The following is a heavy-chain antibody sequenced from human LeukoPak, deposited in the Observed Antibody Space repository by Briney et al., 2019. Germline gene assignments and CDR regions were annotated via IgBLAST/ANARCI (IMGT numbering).Heavy chain of an antibody. J-gene: IGHJ5*02. CDR1: GYTYTNYH. V-gene: IGHV1-46*01. CDR3: ATDHSMANTAWWFDP. Sequence: AASVKVSCKASGYTYTNYHVHWVRQAPGQGLEWMGVINPSGTGTSYAQKFQGRITMSRDTSTSTVYMELSSLRSEDTAFYYCATDHSMANTAWWFDPWGQGTLVTVSS. D-gene: IGHD5-24*01. CDR2: INPSGTGT.